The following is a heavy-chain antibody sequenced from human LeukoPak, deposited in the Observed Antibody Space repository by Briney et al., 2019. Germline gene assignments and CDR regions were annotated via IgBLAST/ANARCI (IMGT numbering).Heavy chain of an antibody. D-gene: IGHD2-15*01. V-gene: IGHV3-30*18. CDR1: GFTFSTYG. J-gene: IGHJ4*02. Sequence: GGSLRLSCAASGFTFSTYGMHWVRQAPGKGLEWVAVISYDGSNEYYADSVKGRFTISRDNSKNTLYLQMSSLRAEDTAVYYCAKSRVAATLYLPDYWGQGTLVTVSS. CDR3: AKSRVAATLYLPDY. CDR2: ISYDGSNE.